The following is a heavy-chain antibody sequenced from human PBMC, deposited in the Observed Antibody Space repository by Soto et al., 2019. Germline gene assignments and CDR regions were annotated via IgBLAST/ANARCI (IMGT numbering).Heavy chain of an antibody. V-gene: IGHV1-18*01. CDR3: ARDTYGSTSYNYYMDV. D-gene: IGHD2-2*01. CDR2: ISAYNGNT. Sequence: VASVKVSCKASGYTFTSYGISWVRQAPGQGLEWMGWISAYNGNTNYAQKLQGRVTMTTDTSTSTAYMELRSLRSDDTAVYYCARDTYGSTSYNYYMDVWGKGTTVTVSS. J-gene: IGHJ6*03. CDR1: GYTFTSYG.